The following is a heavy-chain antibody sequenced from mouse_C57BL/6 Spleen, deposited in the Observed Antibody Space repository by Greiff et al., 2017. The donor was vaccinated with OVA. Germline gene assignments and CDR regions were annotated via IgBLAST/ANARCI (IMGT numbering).Heavy chain of an antibody. V-gene: IGHV2-2*01. J-gene: IGHJ3*01. CDR1: GFSLTSYG. D-gene: IGHD1-1*01. CDR2: IWSGGST. Sequence: VQLKESGPGLVQPSQSLSITCTVSGFSLTSYGVHWVRQSPGKGLEWLGVIWSGGSTDYNAAFISRLSISKDNSKSQVFFKMNSLQADDTAIYYCARNWGYGSSPFAYWGQGTLVTVSA. CDR3: ARNWGYGSSPFAY.